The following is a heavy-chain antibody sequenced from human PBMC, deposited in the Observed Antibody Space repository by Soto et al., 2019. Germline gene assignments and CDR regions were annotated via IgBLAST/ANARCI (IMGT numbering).Heavy chain of an antibody. CDR2: ISAYNGDT. V-gene: IGHV1-18*01. CDR3: ARSGAYCTSITCLFDSF. J-gene: IGHJ4*02. D-gene: IGHD2-8*01. CDR1: GYAFTSYG. Sequence: QAQLVQSGGEVKKPGASVKVSCRASGYAFTSYGYAWVRQAPGQGLEWMGWISAYNGDTNYAQKFQDRVTLNTDTSTTTVHMELRNLGSDDTAVYYCARSGAYCTSITCLFDSFWGLGTLVTVSS.